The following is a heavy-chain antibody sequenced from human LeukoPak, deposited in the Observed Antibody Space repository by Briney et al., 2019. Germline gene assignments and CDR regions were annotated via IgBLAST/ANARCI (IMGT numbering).Heavy chain of an antibody. CDR3: ARGPGYSSGWNFDY. J-gene: IGHJ4*02. Sequence: GASVKVSCKASGYAFTGYYMHWVRQAPGQGLEWMGWINPNSGGTNYAQKFQGRVTMTRDTSISTAYMELSRLRSDDTAVYYCARGPGYSSGWNFDYWGQGTLVTVSS. CDR1: GYAFTGYY. V-gene: IGHV1-2*02. CDR2: INPNSGGT. D-gene: IGHD6-19*01.